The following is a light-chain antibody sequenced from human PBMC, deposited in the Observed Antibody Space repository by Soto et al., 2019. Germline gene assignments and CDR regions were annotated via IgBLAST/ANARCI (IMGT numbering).Light chain of an antibody. V-gene: IGLV2-14*02. CDR3: SSYTNNSTYV. CDR1: TNDVGYYNL. J-gene: IGLJ1*01. CDR2: EDD. Sequence: QSVLTQPASVSGSPGQSITISCIGVTNDVGYYNLVSWYQQLPGQAPRLIIYEDDKRPSGVSDRFSGSKSDNTASLTISGLQFEDEADYYCSSYTNNSTYVFGTGTKVTVL.